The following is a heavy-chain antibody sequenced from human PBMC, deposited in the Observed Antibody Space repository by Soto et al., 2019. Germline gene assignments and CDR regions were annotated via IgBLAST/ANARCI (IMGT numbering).Heavy chain of an antibody. Sequence: PGGSLRLSCAASGMTFNRNGMHWVRQAPGKGLEWVAVIWYDGSKTAYSDSVKGRFTISRDNSMGTLYLQMKSLRVEDTAIYYCAKEVSLGSTVDLGYWGQGALVTVSS. J-gene: IGHJ4*02. V-gene: IGHV3-33*06. CDR2: IWYDGSKT. CDR1: GMTFNRNG. D-gene: IGHD7-27*01. CDR3: AKEVSLGSTVDLGY.